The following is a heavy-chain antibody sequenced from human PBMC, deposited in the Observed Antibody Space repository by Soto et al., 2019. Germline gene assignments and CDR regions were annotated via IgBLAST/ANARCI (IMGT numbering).Heavy chain of an antibody. D-gene: IGHD2-15*01. CDR2: ISYDGSNK. Sequence: QVQLVESGGGVVQPGRSLRLSCAASGFTFSSYAMHWVRQAPGKGLEWVAVISYDGSNKYYADSVKGRFTISRDNSKNTLYLQMNSLRAEDTAVYYCASLDIVVVVAATHPGPRSNWFAPWGEGTLVTVSS. V-gene: IGHV3-30-3*01. J-gene: IGHJ5*02. CDR3: ASLDIVVVVAATHPGPRSNWFAP. CDR1: GFTFSSYA.